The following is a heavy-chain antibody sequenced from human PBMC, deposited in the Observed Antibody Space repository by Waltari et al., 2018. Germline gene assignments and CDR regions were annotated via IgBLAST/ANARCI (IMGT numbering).Heavy chain of an antibody. J-gene: IGHJ3*01. Sequence: EVQLVESGGGLVQPGGSLRLSCAASGFTFSRSWIHWVRQFPGKGLMWVSGIKNDGSGTVYADSVKGRFTISRDDAKNTVSLQMNNLSAEDTALYYCARAGLLGAFDVWGQGTMVTVSS. CDR2: IKNDGSGT. D-gene: IGHD2-15*01. CDR1: GFTFSRSW. CDR3: ARAGLLGAFDV. V-gene: IGHV3-74*03.